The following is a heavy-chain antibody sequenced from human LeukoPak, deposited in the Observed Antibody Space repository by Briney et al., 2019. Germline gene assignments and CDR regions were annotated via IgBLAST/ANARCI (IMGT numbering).Heavy chain of an antibody. J-gene: IGHJ4*02. CDR3: ARGRAVTGSTVIDY. Sequence: GGSLRLSCTASGFTFSSYAMHWVRRAPGKALEWVATISSDGGNRYYSDSVKGRFTISRDNSKNTLYLQMNSLRPEDTAVFHCARGRAVTGSTVIDYWGQGTLVTVSS. CDR2: ISSDGGNR. D-gene: IGHD6-19*01. V-gene: IGHV3-30-3*01. CDR1: GFTFSSYA.